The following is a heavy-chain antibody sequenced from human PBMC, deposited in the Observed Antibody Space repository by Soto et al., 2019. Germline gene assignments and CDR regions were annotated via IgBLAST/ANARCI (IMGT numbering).Heavy chain of an antibody. CDR1: GDSIASSDYY. CDR2: VSYTGAS. CDR3: ASRDAGTSVDY. J-gene: IGHJ4*02. D-gene: IGHD1-7*01. Sequence: SETLSLTCTVSGDSIASSDYYWGWIRQPPGKGLAWIGSVSYTGASYYSPSLKSRVSISLDTSENQFSLRLSSLTAADTAVYYCASRDAGTSVDYWGKGTLVTVSS. V-gene: IGHV4-39*07.